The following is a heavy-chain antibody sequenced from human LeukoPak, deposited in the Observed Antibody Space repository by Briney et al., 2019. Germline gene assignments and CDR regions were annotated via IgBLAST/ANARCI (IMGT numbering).Heavy chain of an antibody. Sequence: SQTLSLTCTVSGGSISSGGYYWSWIRQHAGKGLEWIGYIYYSGSTYYNPSLKSRVTISVDTSKNQFSLKLSSVTAADAAVYYCARCLAASPLRWGQGTLVTVSS. J-gene: IGHJ4*02. CDR3: ARCLAASPLR. CDR1: GGSISSGGYY. V-gene: IGHV4-31*03. D-gene: IGHD5/OR15-5a*01. CDR2: IYYSGST.